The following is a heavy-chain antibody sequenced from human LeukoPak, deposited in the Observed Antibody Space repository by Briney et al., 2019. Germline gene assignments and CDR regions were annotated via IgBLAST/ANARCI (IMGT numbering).Heavy chain of an antibody. V-gene: IGHV5-51*01. Sequence: ASVKISCKGSGYTFTSYWIGWVRQMPGKGLEWMGTIYPSDSDTRYSPSFQGQVTISADKSIGTAYLQWSSLKASDTAMYYCARGSGGNWFDPWGQGTLVTVSS. CDR2: IYPSDSDT. CDR1: GYTFTSYW. J-gene: IGHJ5*02. D-gene: IGHD3-16*01. CDR3: ARGSGGNWFDP.